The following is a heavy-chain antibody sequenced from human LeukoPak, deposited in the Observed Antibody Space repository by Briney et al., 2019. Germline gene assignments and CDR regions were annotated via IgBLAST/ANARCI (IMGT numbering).Heavy chain of an antibody. CDR1: GYTFTGYY. CDR2: INPNSGGT. J-gene: IGHJ4*02. Sequence: ASVKVSCKASGYTFTGYYMHWVRQAPGQGLEWMGWINPNSGGTNYAQKFQGRVTMTRDTSISTAYMELSRLRSDDTAVYYCARDRVWGSSGYYYYWGQGTLVTVSS. D-gene: IGHD3-22*01. CDR3: ARDRVWGSSGYYYY. V-gene: IGHV1-2*02.